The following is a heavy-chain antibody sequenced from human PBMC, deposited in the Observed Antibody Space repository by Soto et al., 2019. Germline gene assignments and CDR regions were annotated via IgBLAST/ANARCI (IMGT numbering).Heavy chain of an antibody. V-gene: IGHV4-39*01. CDR1: GGSISSSSYY. J-gene: IGHJ6*02. CDR3: ARLWVGDHTYGMDV. D-gene: IGHD3-10*01. CDR2: IYYSGST. Sequence: QVQLQESGPGLVKPSETLSLTCTVSGGSISSSSYYWGWIRQPPGKGLEWIGSIYYSGSTYYNPSLKSRVTMSADTSKNQFSLKLSSVTAADTAVYYCARLWVGDHTYGMDVWGQGTTVTVSS.